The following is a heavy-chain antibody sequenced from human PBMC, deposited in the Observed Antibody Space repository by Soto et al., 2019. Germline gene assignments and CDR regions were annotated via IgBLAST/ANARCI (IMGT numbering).Heavy chain of an antibody. CDR2: IDWDDDK. CDR1: GFSLSTSGMC. V-gene: IGHV2-70*11. J-gene: IGHJ5*02. Sequence: SGPTLVNPTQTLTLTCTFSGFSLSTSGMCVSWIRQPPGKALEWLARIDWDDDKYYSTSLKTRLTISKDTSKNQVVLTMTNMDPVDTATYYCARIRSSSWYFDPWGQGTLVTVSS. CDR3: ARIRSSSWYFDP. D-gene: IGHD6-13*01.